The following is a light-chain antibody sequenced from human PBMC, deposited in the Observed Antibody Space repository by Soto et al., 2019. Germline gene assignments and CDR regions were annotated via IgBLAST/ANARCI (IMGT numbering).Light chain of an antibody. Sequence: QSALTQPASVSGSPGQSITISCTGTSSDIGGYDYISWYQQHPGKVPKLIIYDVTDRPSGVSNRFSGSKSGNTASLTISGIEAEDEADYYCSSYTSSSTGVVFGGGTKVTVL. CDR3: SSYTSSSTGVV. CDR1: SSDIGGYDY. CDR2: DVT. J-gene: IGLJ2*01. V-gene: IGLV2-14*01.